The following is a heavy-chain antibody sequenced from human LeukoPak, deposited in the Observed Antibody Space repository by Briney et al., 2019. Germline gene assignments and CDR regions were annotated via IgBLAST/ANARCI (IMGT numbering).Heavy chain of an antibody. J-gene: IGHJ6*02. CDR2: IYYSGST. CDR3: ARDLVDTARGMDV. CDR1: GGSISSSSYY. D-gene: IGHD5-18*01. Sequence: SETLSLTCTVSGGSISSSSYYWGWIRQPPGKGLEWMGSIYYSGSTYYNPSLKSRVTISVDTSKNHFSLKLSSVTAADTAVYYCARDLVDTARGMDVWGQGTTVTVSS. V-gene: IGHV4-39*02.